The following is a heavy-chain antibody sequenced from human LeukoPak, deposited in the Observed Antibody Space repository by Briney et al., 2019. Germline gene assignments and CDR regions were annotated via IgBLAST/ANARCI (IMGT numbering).Heavy chain of an antibody. CDR3: ARIDGYSTFDY. J-gene: IGHJ4*02. V-gene: IGHV4-31*11. CDR1: GGSFSGYY. CDR2: IYFSGST. Sequence: ASETLSLTCAVYGGSFSGYYWSWIRQHPGKGLEWIGYIYFSGSTYYNPSLKSRVTISVDTSKSQFSLKVNSVTAADTAVYYCARIDGYSTFDYWGQGTLVTVSS. D-gene: IGHD5-24*01.